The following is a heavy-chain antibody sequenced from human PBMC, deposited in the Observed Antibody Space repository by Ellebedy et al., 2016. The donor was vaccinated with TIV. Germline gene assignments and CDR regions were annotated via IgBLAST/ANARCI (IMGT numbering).Heavy chain of an antibody. J-gene: IGHJ5*02. Sequence: MPSETLSLTCAVDGGSFSGYYWTWIRQPPGTGLEWIGEINHSGSTNCNPTLKSRVTISRDTSKNQFSLKLSSVTAADTAVYSCARGGLKYHGGGFDPWGQGALVTVSS. CDR2: INHSGST. V-gene: IGHV4-34*01. D-gene: IGHD3-16*01. CDR3: ARGGLKYHGGGFDP. CDR1: GGSFSGYY.